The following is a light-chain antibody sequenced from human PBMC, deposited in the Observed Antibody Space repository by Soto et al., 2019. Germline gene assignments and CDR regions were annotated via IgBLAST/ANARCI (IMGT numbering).Light chain of an antibody. Sequence: DIQMTQSPSTLSASVGDRVTITCRASQSISSWLAWYQQKPGKAPNLLIYKASSLESGVPSRFSGSGSGTEFTLTISSLQPDDFATYYCQQYNSWPWTFGQGTKVEIK. CDR1: QSISSW. V-gene: IGKV1-5*03. J-gene: IGKJ1*01. CDR2: KAS. CDR3: QQYNSWPWT.